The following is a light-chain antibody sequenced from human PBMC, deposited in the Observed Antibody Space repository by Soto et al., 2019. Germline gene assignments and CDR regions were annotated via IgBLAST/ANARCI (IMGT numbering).Light chain of an antibody. Sequence: EIVMTQSPATLSVSPGERATLSCRASQSVRNNLAWYQQKPGQAPRLLIYGASNRATGMPARFSGGGSGTEFPLTISSLQSEDFALYFCQQYNNWPPVYTFGQGTKLEIK. J-gene: IGKJ2*01. V-gene: IGKV3-15*01. CDR2: GAS. CDR1: QSVRNN. CDR3: QQYNNWPPVYT.